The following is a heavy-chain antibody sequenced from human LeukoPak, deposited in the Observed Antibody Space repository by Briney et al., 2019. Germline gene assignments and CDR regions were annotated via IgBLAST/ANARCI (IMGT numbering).Heavy chain of an antibody. CDR2: ISAYNGNT. CDR1: GYTFTSCG. Sequence: GASVKVSCKASGYTFTSCGISWVRQAPGQGLEWMGWISAYNGNTNYAQKLQGRVTMTTDTSTNTAYMELRSLRSDDTAVYYCASGYCSSTSCYPDYWGQGTLVTVSS. J-gene: IGHJ4*02. V-gene: IGHV1-18*01. D-gene: IGHD2-2*01. CDR3: ASGYCSSTSCYPDY.